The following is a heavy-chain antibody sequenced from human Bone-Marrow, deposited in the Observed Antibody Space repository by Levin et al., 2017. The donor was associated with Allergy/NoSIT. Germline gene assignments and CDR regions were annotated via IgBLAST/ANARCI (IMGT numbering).Heavy chain of an antibody. Sequence: SGPTLVKPTQTLTLTCTFSGFSLSTSGEGVGWIRQPPGKALEWLAINYWNDDKRYSPSLKSRLTIIKDASKNLVIFIMTNMDPVDTATYYCAHLMTLTGTNMFDFWGQGTLVTVSS. CDR3: AHLMTLTGTNMFDF. CDR1: GFSLSTSGEG. CDR2: NYWNDDK. V-gene: IGHV2-5*01. J-gene: IGHJ4*02. D-gene: IGHD3-9*01.